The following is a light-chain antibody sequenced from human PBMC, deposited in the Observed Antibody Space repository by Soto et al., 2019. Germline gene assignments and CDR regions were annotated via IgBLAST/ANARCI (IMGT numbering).Light chain of an antibody. CDR2: GAS. J-gene: IGKJ4*01. CDR1: QTVRSNF. V-gene: IGKV3-20*01. CDR3: QHYATYPLT. Sequence: DIVLTQSPGTLSLSPGERATLSCRASQTVRSNFLAWYQRKPGQTPRLLIYGASSRATGIPDRFSGSGSGTDFTLTISRLDPEEFAVYYCQHYATYPLTFGGGTKVEI.